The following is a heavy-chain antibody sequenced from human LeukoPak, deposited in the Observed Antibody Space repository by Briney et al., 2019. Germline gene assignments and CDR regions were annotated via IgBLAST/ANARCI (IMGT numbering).Heavy chain of an antibody. J-gene: IGHJ2*01. CDR2: IYYSGST. CDR3: TGFDLNWYFDL. V-gene: IGHV4-39*07. D-gene: IGHD3-9*01. CDR1: GFAVSSNHM. Sequence: PGGSLRLSCAASGFAVSSNHMNWVRQAPGKGLEWIGSIYYSGSTYYNPSLKNRVTISVDTSKNQFSLKLRSVTAADTAVYYCTGFDLNWYFDLWGRGTLVTVSS.